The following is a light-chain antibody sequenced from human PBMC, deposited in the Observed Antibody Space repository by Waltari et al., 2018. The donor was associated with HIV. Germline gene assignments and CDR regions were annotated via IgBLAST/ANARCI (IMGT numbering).Light chain of an antibody. J-gene: IGLJ1*01. Sequence: SYELTQPPSVSVSPGQTARITCSGDTLSNQHSYWYQQKSGQAPVLVIFRDIERPSGIPERFSGSRSGATVTLTISGVQAEDEADYYCQSADNSGTYVFATGTQVTVL. CDR2: RDI. V-gene: IGLV3-25*03. CDR3: QSADNSGTYV. CDR1: TLSNQH.